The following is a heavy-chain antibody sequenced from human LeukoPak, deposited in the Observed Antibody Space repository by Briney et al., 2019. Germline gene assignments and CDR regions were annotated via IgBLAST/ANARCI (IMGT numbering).Heavy chain of an antibody. Sequence: SETLSLTCTVSGRSIGSYSWSWIRQSAGKGLEWIGHIQTSGSTYYKSSLNSRVTMSIDTSTNQFLLKVTSVTAADTAMYYCATTLGYGWFDPWGQGTLVTVSS. D-gene: IGHD5-18*01. CDR2: IQTSGST. CDR3: ATTLGYGWFDP. CDR1: GRSIGSYS. V-gene: IGHV4-4*07. J-gene: IGHJ5*02.